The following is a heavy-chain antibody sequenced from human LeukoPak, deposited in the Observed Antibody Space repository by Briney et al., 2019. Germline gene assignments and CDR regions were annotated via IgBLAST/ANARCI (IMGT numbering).Heavy chain of an antibody. V-gene: IGHV1-18*04. Sequence: ASVKVSCKASGYTFTSYGISWVRQAPGQGLEWIGCISAYNGNTNYAQKLQGRVTMTTDTSTSTAYMELRSLRSDDTAVYYCARLTYYDILTGPSGYYYYGMDVWGKGTTVTVSS. D-gene: IGHD3-9*01. CDR3: ARLTYYDILTGPSGYYYYGMDV. CDR1: GYTFTSYG. J-gene: IGHJ6*04. CDR2: ISAYNGNT.